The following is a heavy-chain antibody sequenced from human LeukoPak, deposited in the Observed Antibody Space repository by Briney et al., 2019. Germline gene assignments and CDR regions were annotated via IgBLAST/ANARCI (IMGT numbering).Heavy chain of an antibody. D-gene: IGHD3-10*01. J-gene: IGHJ5*02. Sequence: GGSLRLSCAASGFTFSTYAMHWVRQAPGKGLVWVSRINSDASSSYYADSVKGRFSISRDNAKNTLYLQMNSLRADDTAVYYCARGYGDWFDPWGQGTLVTVSS. CDR1: GFTFSTYA. V-gene: IGHV3-74*01. CDR2: INSDASSS. CDR3: ARGYGDWFDP.